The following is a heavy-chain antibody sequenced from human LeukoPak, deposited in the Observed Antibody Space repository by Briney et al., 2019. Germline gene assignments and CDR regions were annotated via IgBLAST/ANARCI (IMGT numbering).Heavy chain of an antibody. CDR1: GFTVSSNY. J-gene: IGHJ4*02. CDR3: ARGGLLAGTELYDY. D-gene: IGHD1-26*01. CDR2: IYSGGST. V-gene: IGHV3-53*01. Sequence: GGSLRLSCAASGFTVSSNYMSWVRQAPGKGLEWVSVIYSGGSTYYADSVKGRFTISRDNSKNTLCLQMNSLRAEDTAVYYCARGGLLAGTELYDYWGQGTLVTVSS.